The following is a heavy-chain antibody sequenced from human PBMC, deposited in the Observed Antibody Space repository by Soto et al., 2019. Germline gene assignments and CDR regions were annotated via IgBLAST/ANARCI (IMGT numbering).Heavy chain of an antibody. V-gene: IGHV4-59*01. J-gene: IGHJ4*02. CDR2: IFYSGST. Sequence: PSETLSLTCTVSGGSIGTYYWSWIRQPPGKGLEWIGYIFYSGSTNYIPSLKSRVTLSVDTSKNQFSLKLNSVTAADTAVYYCARAGEYTGYEFDSWGQGTLVTVSS. CDR3: ARAGEYTGYEFDS. CDR1: GGSIGTYY. D-gene: IGHD5-12*01.